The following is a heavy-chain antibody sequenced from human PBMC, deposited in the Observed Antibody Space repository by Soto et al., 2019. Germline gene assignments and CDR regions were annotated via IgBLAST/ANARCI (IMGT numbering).Heavy chain of an antibody. CDR3: ARGASGFLEWLTGTYYFDY. J-gene: IGHJ4*02. V-gene: IGHV4-4*02. CDR2: NYHSGST. D-gene: IGHD3-3*01. CDR1: GGSISSSNW. Sequence: QVQLQESGPGLVKPSGTLSLTCAVSGGSISSSNWWSWVRQPPGKGLEWIGENYHSGSTNYNPSLKSRVTISVDKSNNQFSLKLSSVTAADTAVYYCARGASGFLEWLTGTYYFDYWGQGTLVTVSS.